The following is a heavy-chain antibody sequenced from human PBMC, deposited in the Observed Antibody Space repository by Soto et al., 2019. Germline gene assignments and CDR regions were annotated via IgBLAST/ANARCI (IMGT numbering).Heavy chain of an antibody. V-gene: IGHV4-4*02. CDR3: ARDEFDGCNHYGRLDP. Sequence: PAETLSLTCAVAGASIRSHTSWTCVRQPPGKGLGWIGEIYLSGSTNYNPSLEGRITISVDRSKNQFSLGLISVTAAETAGYYCARDEFDGCNHYGRLDPWGQGALVTVSS. CDR1: GASIRSHTS. J-gene: IGHJ5*02. D-gene: IGHD4-17*01. CDR2: IYLSGST.